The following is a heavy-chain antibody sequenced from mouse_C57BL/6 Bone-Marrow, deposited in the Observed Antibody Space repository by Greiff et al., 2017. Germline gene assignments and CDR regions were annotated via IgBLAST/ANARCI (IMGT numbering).Heavy chain of an antibody. D-gene: IGHD1-1*01. CDR2: ISNGGGST. CDR1: GFTFSDYY. V-gene: IGHV5-12*01. J-gene: IGHJ4*01. Sequence: EVKLVESGGGLVQPGGSLKLSCAASGFTFSDYYMYWVRQTPEKRLEWVAYISNGGGSTYYPDTVKGRFTISRDNAKNTLYLQMSRLKSEDTAMYYCARVYYGSSPYAMDYWGQGTSVTVSS. CDR3: ARVYYGSSPYAMDY.